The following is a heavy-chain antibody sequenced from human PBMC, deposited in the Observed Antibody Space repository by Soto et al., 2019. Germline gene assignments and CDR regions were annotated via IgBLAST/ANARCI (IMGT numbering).Heavy chain of an antibody. Sequence: SETLSLTCTVSGGSISSYYWSWIRQPPGKGLEWIGYIYYSGSTNYNPSLKSRVTISVDTSKNQFSLKLSSVTAADTAVYYCAREDSSGPLYNWFDPSGQATLVSVSS. D-gene: IGHD6-19*01. CDR2: IYYSGST. CDR1: GGSISSYY. CDR3: AREDSSGPLYNWFDP. V-gene: IGHV4-59*08. J-gene: IGHJ5*02.